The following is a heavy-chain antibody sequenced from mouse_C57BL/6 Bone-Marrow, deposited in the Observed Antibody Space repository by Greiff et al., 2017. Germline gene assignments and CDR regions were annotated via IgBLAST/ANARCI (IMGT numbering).Heavy chain of an antibody. CDR3: ARNYGNAY. CDR2: IHPNSGST. CDR1: GFTFTSYW. J-gene: IGHJ2*01. D-gene: IGHD1-2*01. Sequence: VQLQQPGAELVKPGASVKLSCKASGFTFTSYWMHWVKQRPGQGLEWIGMIHPNSGSTNYNEKFKSKATLTVDKSSSTAYMQLSILTSEDSAVYYCARNYGNAYWGQGTTLTVSS. V-gene: IGHV1-64*01.